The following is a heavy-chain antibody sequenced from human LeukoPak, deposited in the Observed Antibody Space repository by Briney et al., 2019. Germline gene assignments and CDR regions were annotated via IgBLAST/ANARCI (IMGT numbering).Heavy chain of an antibody. D-gene: IGHD3-10*01. CDR2: IYSGGAT. J-gene: IGHJ4*02. CDR1: GFTVSSNY. CDR3: ARGGYDSGSYYKGPLYYFDY. V-gene: IGHV3-53*01. Sequence: PGGSLRLSCAASGFTVSSNYMSWVRQAPGKGLEWVSVIYSGGATYYTDPVKGRFTISRDNSKNTLYLQMNSLRAEDTAVYYCARGGYDSGSYYKGPLYYFDYWGQGALATVSS.